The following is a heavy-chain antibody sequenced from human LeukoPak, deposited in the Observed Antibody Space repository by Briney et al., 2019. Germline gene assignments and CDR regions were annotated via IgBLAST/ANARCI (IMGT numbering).Heavy chain of an antibody. V-gene: IGHV4-39*07. J-gene: IGHJ4*02. CDR2: IYYSGST. CDR3: ASTYCSSTSCPLDY. Sequence: SETLSLTCTVSGGSISSSSYYWGWIRQPPGKGLEWIGSIYYSGSTYYNPSLKSRVTISVDTSKNQFSLKLSSVTAADTAVYYCASTYCSSTSCPLDYWGQGTLVTVSS. CDR1: GGSISSSSYY. D-gene: IGHD2-2*01.